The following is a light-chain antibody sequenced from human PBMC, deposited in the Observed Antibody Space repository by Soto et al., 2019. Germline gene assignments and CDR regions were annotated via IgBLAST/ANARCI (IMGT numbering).Light chain of an antibody. Sequence: EIVLTQSPATLSLSPGERATLSCRASQSVSRYLAWYQQKPGQAPRLLIYDASNRATGIPARFSGSGSGTDFTLTISRLEPEDFAVYYCQQRSNSPPLTFGGGTKVEIK. CDR3: QQRSNSPPLT. V-gene: IGKV3-11*01. CDR2: DAS. CDR1: QSVSRY. J-gene: IGKJ4*01.